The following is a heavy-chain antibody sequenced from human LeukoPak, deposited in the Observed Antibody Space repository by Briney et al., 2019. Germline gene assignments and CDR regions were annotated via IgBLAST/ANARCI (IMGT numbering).Heavy chain of an antibody. CDR2: IYYSGST. CDR1: GGAMSMSSYY. Sequence: SETLFLTCTVSGGAMSMSSYYWGWIRQPPGMWLEWIGSIYYSGSTYYNPSLNSRVTISVDTSKNQFSLKLSSVTAADTAVYYCARGVVPAAISPYFDYWGQGTLVTVSS. J-gene: IGHJ4*02. CDR3: ARGVVPAAISPYFDY. V-gene: IGHV4-39*01. D-gene: IGHD2-2*01.